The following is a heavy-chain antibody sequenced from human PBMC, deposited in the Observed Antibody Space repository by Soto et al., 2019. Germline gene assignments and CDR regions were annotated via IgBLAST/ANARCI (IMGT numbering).Heavy chain of an antibody. D-gene: IGHD3-10*01. CDR3: AKVISTSGSSL. V-gene: IGHV3-23*01. CDR1: GFTFSTYA. Sequence: SGGSLRLSCAASGFTFSTYAMTWVRQAPGKGLAWLSSISGSGSTYYADSVKGRFTISGDNSKNTLYLQMNSLRAEDTAVYYCAKVISTSGSSLWGRGTLVTVSS. CDR2: ISGSGST. J-gene: IGHJ4*02.